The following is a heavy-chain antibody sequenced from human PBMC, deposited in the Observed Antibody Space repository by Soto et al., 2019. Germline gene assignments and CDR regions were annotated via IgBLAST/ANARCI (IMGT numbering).Heavy chain of an antibody. CDR2: ISNSGGRT. CDR3: ASSSTVLLPTAMTGWFDT. D-gene: IGHD2-2*01. J-gene: IGHJ5*02. CDR1: GCTFGDYA. Sequence: RDWYAASGCTFGDYARCRVRKDPGKGLECVSTISNSGGRTYSADSVKGRFAISRDNSKNTLYLHMTSLRPEATAVYYCASSSTVLLPTAMTGWFDTCGQRPLATGSS. V-gene: IGHV3-23*01.